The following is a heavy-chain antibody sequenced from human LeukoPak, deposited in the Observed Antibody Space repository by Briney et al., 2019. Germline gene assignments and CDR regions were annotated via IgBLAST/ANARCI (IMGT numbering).Heavy chain of an antibody. J-gene: IGHJ5*02. CDR3: ARESRDPFPPAPVGFDP. Sequence: SETLSLTCTVSGGSISSSSYYWGWIRQPPGKGLEWIGSIYYSGSTYYNPSLKSRVTISVDTFKNQFSLKLSSVTAADTAVYYCARESRDPFPPAPVGFDPWGQGTLVTVSS. V-gene: IGHV4-39*07. CDR2: IYYSGST. CDR1: GGSISSSSYY. D-gene: IGHD2-15*01.